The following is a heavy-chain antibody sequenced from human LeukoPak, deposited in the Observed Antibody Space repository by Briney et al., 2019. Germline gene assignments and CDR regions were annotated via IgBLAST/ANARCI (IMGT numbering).Heavy chain of an antibody. Sequence: GGSLRLSCAASGFTFSSYAMHWVRQAPGKGLEWVAVISYDRSNKYYADSVKGRFTISRDNSKNTLYLQMNSLRADDTAVYYCARADYGDYNWFDPWGQGTLVTVSS. V-gene: IGHV3-30*04. D-gene: IGHD4-17*01. J-gene: IGHJ5*02. CDR1: GFTFSSYA. CDR3: ARADYGDYNWFDP. CDR2: ISYDRSNK.